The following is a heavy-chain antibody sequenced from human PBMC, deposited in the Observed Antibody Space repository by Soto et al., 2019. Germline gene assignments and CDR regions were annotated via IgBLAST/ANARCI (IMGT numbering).Heavy chain of an antibody. CDR3: ARHAYNFLTFDS. D-gene: IGHD1-1*01. V-gene: IGHV3-7*01. CDR1: GFTFTNYW. CDR2: IKHLESEK. Sequence: EVQLVESGGGLVQPGGSLRLSCAASGFTFTNYWMNWVRQPPGKGLEWVANIKHLESEKFYVGSVRGRFTISRDNAKNSVYLQMDSVRAEDTAVYYCARHAYNFLTFDSWGQGTLVTVSS. J-gene: IGHJ4*02.